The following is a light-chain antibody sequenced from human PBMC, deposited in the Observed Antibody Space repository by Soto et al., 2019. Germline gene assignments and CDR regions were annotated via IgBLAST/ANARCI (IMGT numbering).Light chain of an antibody. CDR2: KAS. V-gene: IGKV1-5*03. CDR1: QSISGR. CDR3: QQYNHYASWT. J-gene: IGKJ1*01. Sequence: DIQVTQSPSTLSASVGDRVTITCRASQSISGRLAWYQQKPGKAPNLLIYKASTLDSGGPSRFRGHGSGPAFTLTFSGLQPDDFAPYYCQQYNHYASWTFGQGTKLEIK.